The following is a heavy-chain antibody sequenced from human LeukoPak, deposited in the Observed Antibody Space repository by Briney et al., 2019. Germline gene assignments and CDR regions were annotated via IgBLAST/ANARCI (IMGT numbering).Heavy chain of an antibody. CDR2: IYNGGST. CDR3: TRDLSGVNPFVY. J-gene: IGHJ4*02. D-gene: IGHD2-8*01. Sequence: GGSLRPSCAVSGFTVSSNYMSWVRQPPGKGLEWVSVIYNGGSTYYAHSVKGRFTISRHDSRDTLYLQMNSLRVEDTAVYYCTRDLSGVNPFVYWGQGALVTVSS. CDR1: GFTVSSNY. V-gene: IGHV3-53*04.